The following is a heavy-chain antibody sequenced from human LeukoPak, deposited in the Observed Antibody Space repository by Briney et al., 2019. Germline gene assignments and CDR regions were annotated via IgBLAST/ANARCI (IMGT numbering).Heavy chain of an antibody. J-gene: IGHJ4*02. V-gene: IGHV3-15*05. CDR1: GFIFRNAH. Sequence: GGSLRLSCGASGFIFRNAHMTWVRQAPGKSLEWVGRIMSNPAGGTSDYGAAVKGRFTISGDDSRNMLYLQLTNVRADDTAVYYCTTLAYDVHYWGRGTLVTVSS. CDR2: IMSNPAGGTS. CDR3: TTLAYDVHY. D-gene: IGHD3-3*01.